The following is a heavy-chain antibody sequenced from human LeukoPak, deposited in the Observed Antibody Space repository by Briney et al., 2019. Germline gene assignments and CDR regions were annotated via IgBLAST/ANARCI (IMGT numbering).Heavy chain of an antibody. D-gene: IGHD3-9*01. CDR1: EFTFSDYS. CDR2: IKQDGSEK. V-gene: IGHV3-7*01. CDR3: ARAARTPSKYVLRYFDWLTMTPFDY. Sequence: GGSLRLSCAASEFTFSDYSMNWVRQAPGKGLEWVANIKQDGSEKYYVDSVKGRFTISRDNAKNSLYLQMNSLRAEDTAVYYCARAARTPSKYVLRYFDWLTMTPFDYWGQGTLVTVSS. J-gene: IGHJ4*02.